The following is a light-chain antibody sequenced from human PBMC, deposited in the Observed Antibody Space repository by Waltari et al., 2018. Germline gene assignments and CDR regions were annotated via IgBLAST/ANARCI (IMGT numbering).Light chain of an antibody. J-gene: IGLJ2*01. V-gene: IGLV2-23*03. Sequence: QSALTQPASVSGSPGQSITISCTGTSSDVGSYNFVSRYQHHPGKAPKLMIYEGRKRPSGVSNRFSGSKSGNTASLTISGLQAEDEADYYCCSYAGSSTFVFGGGTKLTVL. CDR2: EGR. CDR1: SSDVGSYNF. CDR3: CSYAGSSTFV.